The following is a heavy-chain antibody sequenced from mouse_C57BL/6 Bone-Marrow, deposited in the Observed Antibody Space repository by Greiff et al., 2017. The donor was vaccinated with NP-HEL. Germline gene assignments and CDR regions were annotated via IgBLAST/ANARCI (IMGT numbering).Heavy chain of an antibody. D-gene: IGHD4-1*01. CDR2: IYPGDGDT. Sequence: QVQLQQSGPELVKPGASVKISCKASGYAFSSSWMNWVKQRPGKGLEWIGRIYPGDGDTNYNGKFKGKATLTVDKSSSTAYMQLSSLTSEDSAVYYCARWGGTGAMDYWGQGTSVTVSS. J-gene: IGHJ4*01. CDR3: ARWGGTGAMDY. CDR1: GYAFSSSW. V-gene: IGHV1-82*01.